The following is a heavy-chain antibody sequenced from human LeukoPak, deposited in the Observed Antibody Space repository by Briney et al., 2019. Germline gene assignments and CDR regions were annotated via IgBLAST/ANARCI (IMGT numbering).Heavy chain of an antibody. CDR2: ISYDGSNK. Sequence: PGGSLRLSCAASGFTFSSYGMHWVRQAPGKGLEWVAVISYDGSNKYYADSVKGRFTISRDNSKNTLYLQMNSLRAEDTAVYYCAKGARITIFGVVIYRAGEYAFDIWGQGTMVTVSS. CDR3: AKGARITIFGVVIYRAGEYAFDI. V-gene: IGHV3-30*18. D-gene: IGHD3-3*01. J-gene: IGHJ3*02. CDR1: GFTFSSYG.